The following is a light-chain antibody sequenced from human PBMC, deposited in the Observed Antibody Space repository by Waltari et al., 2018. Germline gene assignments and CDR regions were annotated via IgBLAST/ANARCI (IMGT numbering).Light chain of an antibody. CDR3: QQRYSTPSLT. CDR1: HSISSY. Sequence: DIQMTQSPSSLSASVGDRFTITCRASHSISSYLIWYQQKPGKAPKLLIYAASNLQSGVPSRFSGSRSGTDVTLTISSLQPEDFATYYCQQRYSTPSLTFGGGTKVEIK. V-gene: IGKV1-39*01. J-gene: IGKJ4*01. CDR2: AAS.